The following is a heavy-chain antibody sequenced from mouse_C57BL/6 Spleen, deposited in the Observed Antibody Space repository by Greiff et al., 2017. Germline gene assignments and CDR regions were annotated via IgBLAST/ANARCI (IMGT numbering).Heavy chain of an antibody. CDR1: GYTFTDYE. J-gene: IGHJ3*01. CDR3: TRSGGYYGAY. Sequence: QVHVKQSGAELVRPGASVTLSCKASGYTFTDYEMHWVKQTPVHGLEWIGAIDPETGGTAYNQKFKGKAILTADKSSSTAYMELRSLTSEDSAVYYCTRSGGYYGAYWGQGTLVTVSA. CDR2: IDPETGGT. V-gene: IGHV1-15*01. D-gene: IGHD1-1*01.